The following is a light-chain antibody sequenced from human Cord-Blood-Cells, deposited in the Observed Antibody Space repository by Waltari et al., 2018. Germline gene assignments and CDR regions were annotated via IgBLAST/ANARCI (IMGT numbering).Light chain of an antibody. CDR3: QQYNNWPPDT. J-gene: IGKJ3*01. CDR1: QSVSSN. CDR2: GAS. Sequence: EIVMTQSPATLSVSPGERATLSCRARQSVSSNLAWYQQKPGQAPRLLIYGASTSATGIPARCSGSGSGTEVTLTISSLQSEDFAVYYCQQYNNWPPDTFGPGTKVDIK. V-gene: IGKV3-15*01.